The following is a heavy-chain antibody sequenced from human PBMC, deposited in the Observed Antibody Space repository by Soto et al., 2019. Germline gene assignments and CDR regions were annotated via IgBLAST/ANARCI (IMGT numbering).Heavy chain of an antibody. Sequence: GGSLRLSCAASGFTFSSYGMTWVRQAPGKGLEWVSFSSATGAGTYYADSVKGRFTISRDNSKNTLYLQMNSLRAEDTAVYYCAKELPGIAVAAAFDIWGQGTMVTVSS. V-gene: IGHV3-23*01. D-gene: IGHD6-19*01. CDR2: SSATGAGT. CDR3: AKELPGIAVAAAFDI. J-gene: IGHJ3*02. CDR1: GFTFSSYG.